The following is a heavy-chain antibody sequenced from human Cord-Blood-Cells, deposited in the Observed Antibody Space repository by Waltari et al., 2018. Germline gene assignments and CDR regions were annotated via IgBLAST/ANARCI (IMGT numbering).Heavy chain of an antibody. J-gene: IGHJ3*02. Sequence: QVQLVQSGAEVKKPGASVKVSCKASGYTFTSYYMHWVRQAPGQGREWMLIINPSGGSTIYAQKFQGRFTMTRDTSTSTVYMVLSSLRSEDTAVYYCATFDIWGQGTMVTVSS. CDR3: ATFDI. V-gene: IGHV1-46*01. CDR1: GYTFTSYY. CDR2: INPSGGST.